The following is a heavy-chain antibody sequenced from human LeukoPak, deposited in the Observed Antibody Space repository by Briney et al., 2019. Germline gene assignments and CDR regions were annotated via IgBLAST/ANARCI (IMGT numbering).Heavy chain of an antibody. J-gene: IGHJ4*02. V-gene: IGHV4-59*01. Sequence: PSETLSLTCTVSGGSISNYYWTWIRQPPGKGLEWIGYVYYNGNINYNPSLKSRVTISVDTSKNQFSLKLSAVTTADTAVYYCARGDYGDFQWGQGTLVTVSS. CDR1: GGSISNYY. D-gene: IGHD4-17*01. CDR2: VYYNGNI. CDR3: ARGDYGDFQ.